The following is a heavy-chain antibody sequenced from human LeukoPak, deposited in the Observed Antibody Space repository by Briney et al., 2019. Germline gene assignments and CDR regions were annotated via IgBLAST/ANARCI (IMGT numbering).Heavy chain of an antibody. CDR2: ITAGNGNT. CDR3: ARDVARGYSYGYNAFDI. D-gene: IGHD5-18*01. V-gene: IGHV1-18*01. Sequence: ASVKVSCKASGYNFNSYGIGWVRQAPRQGLEWMGWITAGNGNTNYAQKVQGRVTMTTDTSTSTAYMELRSLRSDDTAVYFCARDVARGYSYGYNAFDIWGQGTMVTVSS. J-gene: IGHJ3*02. CDR1: GYNFNSYG.